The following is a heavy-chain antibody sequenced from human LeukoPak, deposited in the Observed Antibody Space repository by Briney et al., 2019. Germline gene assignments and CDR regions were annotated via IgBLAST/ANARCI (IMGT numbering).Heavy chain of an antibody. J-gene: IGHJ4*02. CDR3: ARDPEGVTPLDY. Sequence: ASVKVSCKASGYTFTNYAVHWVRQAPGQGLEWMGWISALNGNTNYAQKFQGRVTMTTDTSTSTAYMELRSLTSDDTAMYYCARDPEGVTPLDYWGQGTLVTVSS. V-gene: IGHV1-18*01. D-gene: IGHD3-10*01. CDR1: GYTFTNYA. CDR2: ISALNGNT.